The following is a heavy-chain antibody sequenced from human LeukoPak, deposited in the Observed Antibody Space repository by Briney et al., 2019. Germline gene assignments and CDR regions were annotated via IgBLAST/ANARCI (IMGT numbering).Heavy chain of an antibody. Sequence: ASVKVSCKASGYTFTSYDINWVRQATGQGLEWMGWMNPNSGNTGYAQKFQGRVTITRNTSISTAYMELSSLRSEDTAVYYCAREGVYCSSTSCPTFDYWGQGTLVTVSS. V-gene: IGHV1-8*03. CDR2: MNPNSGNT. D-gene: IGHD2-2*01. CDR1: GYTFTSYD. CDR3: AREGVYCSSTSCPTFDY. J-gene: IGHJ4*02.